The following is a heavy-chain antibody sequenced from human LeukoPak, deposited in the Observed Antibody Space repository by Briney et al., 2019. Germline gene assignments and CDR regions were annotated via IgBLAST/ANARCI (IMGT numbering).Heavy chain of an antibody. D-gene: IGHD3-3*01. V-gene: IGHV3-7*01. CDR3: AVLRTEYDFGTHFDY. J-gene: IGHJ4*02. Sequence: GGSLRLSCAASGFTFSSYWMSWVRQAPGKGLEWVANIKQDGSEKYYVDSVKGRFTISRDNAKNSLYLQMNSLRAEDTAVYYCAVLRTEYDFGTHFDYWGQGTLVTVSS. CDR1: GFTFSSYW. CDR2: IKQDGSEK.